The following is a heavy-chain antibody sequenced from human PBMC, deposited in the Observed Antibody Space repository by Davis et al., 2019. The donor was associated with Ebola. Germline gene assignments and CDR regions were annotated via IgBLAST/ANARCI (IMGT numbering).Heavy chain of an antibody. CDR2: ISSSSSYI. CDR1: GFTFSSYS. J-gene: IGHJ6*02. CDR3: ARDPAAASYYYGMDV. V-gene: IGHV3-21*01. Sequence: GSLRLSCAASGFTFSSYSMNWVRQAPGKGLEWVSSISSSSSYIYYADSVKGRFTISRDNAKNSLYLQMNSLRAEDTAVYYCARDPAAASYYYGMDVWGQGTTVTVSS. D-gene: IGHD6-13*01.